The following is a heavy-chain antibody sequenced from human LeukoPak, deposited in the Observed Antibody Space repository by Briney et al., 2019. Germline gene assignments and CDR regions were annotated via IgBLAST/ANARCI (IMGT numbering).Heavy chain of an antibody. CDR3: ARVSSGSYGSEVAFDY. Sequence: WASVKVSCKASGGTFSSYAISWVRQAPGQGLEWMGGIIPIFGTANYAQKFQGRVTITADESTSTAYMELSSLRSEDTAVYYCARVSSGSYGSEVAFDYWGQGTLVTVSS. J-gene: IGHJ4*02. D-gene: IGHD1-26*01. V-gene: IGHV1-69*01. CDR1: GGTFSSYA. CDR2: IIPIFGTA.